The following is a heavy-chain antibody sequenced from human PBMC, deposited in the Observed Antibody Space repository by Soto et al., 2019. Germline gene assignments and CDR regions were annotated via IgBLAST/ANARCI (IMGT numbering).Heavy chain of an antibody. CDR1: GGSISSYY. D-gene: IGHD3-16*01. CDR2: IYYSGRP. CDR3: ARGGTPYYYYGMDV. Sequence: PSETLSLTCTVSGGSISSYYWSWIRQPPGKGLEWIGYIYYSGRPNYNPSLKSRVTISVDTSKNQFSLKLSSVTAADTAVYYCARGGTPYYYYGMDVWGQGTTGTVSS. J-gene: IGHJ6*02. V-gene: IGHV4-59*01.